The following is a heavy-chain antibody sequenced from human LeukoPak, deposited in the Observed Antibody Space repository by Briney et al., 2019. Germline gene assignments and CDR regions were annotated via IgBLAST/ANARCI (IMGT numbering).Heavy chain of an antibody. V-gene: IGHV3-21*06. D-gene: IGHD5-18*01. CDR2: ITVSSSDI. CDR1: GFTFNSYT. Sequence: PGGSLRLSCAASGFTFNSYTMSWVRQAPGKGLQWVSSITVSSSDIYSADSLKGRFTISRDDAKNSLYLQMNSLKAEDTAVYYCARSIRGFSYGKFDFWGQGTLVTVSS. J-gene: IGHJ4*02. CDR3: ARSIRGFSYGKFDF.